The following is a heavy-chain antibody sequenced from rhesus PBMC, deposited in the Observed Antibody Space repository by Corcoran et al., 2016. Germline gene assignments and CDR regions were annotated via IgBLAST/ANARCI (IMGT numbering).Heavy chain of an antibody. D-gene: IGHD2-21*01. CDR1: GYSISSGYG. CDR3: ARGGVVATAYFDS. CDR2: IGGSCGST. Sequence: QVQLQESGPGLVKPSETLSLTCAVSGYSISSGYGWSWIRQPPGKGLEWLGYIGGSCGSTNYNPSPNSLVTISNVTSTNQFSLKLSSVSAADTAVYYCARGGVVATAYFDSWGQGVLVTVSS. V-gene: IGHV4-127*01. J-gene: IGHJ4*01.